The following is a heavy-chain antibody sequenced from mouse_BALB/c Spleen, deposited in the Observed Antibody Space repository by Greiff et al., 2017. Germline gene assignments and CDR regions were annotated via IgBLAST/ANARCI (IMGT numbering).Heavy chain of an antibody. CDR2: ISYRGST. V-gene: IGHV3-2*02. CDR3: AGDKGFAY. CDR1: GYSITSDYA. Sequence: EVKLMESGPGLVKPSQSLSLTCTVTGYSITSDYAWNWIRQFPGNKLEWMGYISYRGSTSSNPSLKSRISITRDTSKNQFFLQLNSVTTEDTATYYCAGDKGFAYWGQGTLVTVSA. J-gene: IGHJ3*01.